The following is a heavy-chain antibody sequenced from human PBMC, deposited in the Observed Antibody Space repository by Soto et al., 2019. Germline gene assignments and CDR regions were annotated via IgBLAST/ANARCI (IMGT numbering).Heavy chain of an antibody. CDR1: GFTFSSYW. V-gene: IGHV3-74*01. D-gene: IGHD6-19*01. Sequence: GGSLRLSCAASGFTFSSYWMHWVRQAPGKGLVWVSRINSDGSSTSYADSVKGRFTISRDNAKNTLYLQMNSLRAEDTAVYYCARDFYPYSSGWPSDYWGQGTLVTVSS. CDR2: INSDGSST. CDR3: ARDFYPYSSGWPSDY. J-gene: IGHJ4*02.